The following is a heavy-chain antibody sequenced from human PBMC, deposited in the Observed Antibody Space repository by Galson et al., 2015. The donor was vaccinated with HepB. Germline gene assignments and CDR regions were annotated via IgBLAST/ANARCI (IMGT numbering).Heavy chain of an antibody. Sequence: CAISGDSVFSNSAAWNWIRQSPSRGLEWLERTYFRSKWYNDYAVSVKSLITINPDTSKNQFSLQLNSVTAEDTAVYYCAREVVPAAPFYDWGQGTLVTVSS. V-gene: IGHV6-1*01. D-gene: IGHD2-2*01. CDR3: AREVVPAAPFYD. J-gene: IGHJ4*02. CDR1: GDSVFSNSAA. CDR2: TYFRSKWYN.